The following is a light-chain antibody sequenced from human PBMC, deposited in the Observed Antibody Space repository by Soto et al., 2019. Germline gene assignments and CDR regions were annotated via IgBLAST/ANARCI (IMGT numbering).Light chain of an antibody. CDR1: QSVSSSY. CDR2: DAS. CDR3: HQYGSSPPVT. Sequence: TQSPSTLPASVGDRVTITCRASQSVSSSYLAWYQLKPGLAPRLLIYDASSRATGIPDRFSGSGSGTDFTLTISRLEPEDFAMYYCHQYGSSPPVTFGQGTRLEIK. J-gene: IGKJ5*01. V-gene: IGKV3D-20*01.